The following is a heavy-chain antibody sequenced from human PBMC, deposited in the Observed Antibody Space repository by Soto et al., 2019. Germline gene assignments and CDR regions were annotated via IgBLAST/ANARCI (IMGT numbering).Heavy chain of an antibody. CDR1: GYTFTSYG. CDR2: ISAYNGNT. V-gene: IGHV1-18*01. CDR3: AILKGYCSGGSCYNFDY. Sequence: ASVKVSCKASGYTFTSYGISWVRQAPGQGLEWMGWISAYNGNTNYAQKLQGRVTMTTDTSTSTAYMELRSLRSDDTAVYYCAILKGYCSGGSCYNFDYWGQGTLVTVSS. D-gene: IGHD2-15*01. J-gene: IGHJ4*02.